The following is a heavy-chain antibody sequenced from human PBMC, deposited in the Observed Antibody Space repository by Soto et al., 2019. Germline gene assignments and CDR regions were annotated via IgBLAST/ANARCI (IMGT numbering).Heavy chain of an antibody. CDR3: VREGLTTLTTGDYYYGMDV. Sequence: QVQLVQSGAEVKKPGSSVKVSCKASGGTFSSYAISWVRQAPGQGLEWMGGIIPIFGTTNYAQKFQGRVSITADKSTSTAYMELSSLRSEDTAVYYCVREGLTTLTTGDYYYGMDVWGQGTTVTVSS. J-gene: IGHJ6*02. CDR1: GGTFSSYA. V-gene: IGHV1-69*06. CDR2: IIPIFGTT. D-gene: IGHD4-4*01.